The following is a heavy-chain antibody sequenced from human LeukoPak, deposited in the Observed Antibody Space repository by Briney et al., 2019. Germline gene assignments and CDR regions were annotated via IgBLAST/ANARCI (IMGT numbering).Heavy chain of an antibody. CDR3: ARRAHYYGSGSYPHAFDI. V-gene: IGHV5-51*01. D-gene: IGHD3-10*01. J-gene: IGHJ3*02. Sequence: GESPKISCKDSGYSFTTYWIGWVRQMPGKGLEWMGIISPSDSDTRYSPSFQGQVTISADKSISTAYLQWSSLKASDTAMYYCARRAHYYGSGSYPHAFDIWGQGTMVTVSS. CDR1: GYSFTTYW. CDR2: ISPSDSDT.